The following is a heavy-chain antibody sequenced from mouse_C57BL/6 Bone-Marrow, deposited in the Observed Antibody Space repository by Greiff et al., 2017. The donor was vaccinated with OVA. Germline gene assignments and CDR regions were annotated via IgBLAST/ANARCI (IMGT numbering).Heavy chain of an antibody. J-gene: IGHJ2*01. CDR3: ARGDYGSSR. V-gene: IGHV1-55*01. CDR2: IYPGSGST. D-gene: IGHD1-1*01. CDR1: GYTFTSYW. Sequence: LVESGAELVKPGASVKMSCKASGYTFTSYWITWVKQRPGQGLEWIGDIYPGSGSTNYNEKFKSKATLTVDTSSSTAYMQLSSLTSEDSAVYYCARGDYGSSRWGQGTTLTVSS.